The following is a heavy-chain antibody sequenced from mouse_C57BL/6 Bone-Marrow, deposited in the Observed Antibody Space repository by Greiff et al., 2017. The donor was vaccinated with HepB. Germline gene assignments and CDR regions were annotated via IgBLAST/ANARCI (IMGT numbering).Heavy chain of an antibody. V-gene: IGHV1-55*01. D-gene: IGHD1-1*01. Sequence: VQLQQPGAELVKPGASVKMSCKASGYTFTSYWITWVKQRPGQGLEWIGDIYPGSGSTNYNEKFKSKATLTVDTSSSTAYMQLSSLTSEDSAVYCCARQYYYGSSFDYWGQGTTLTVSS. CDR3: ARQYYYGSSFDY. CDR2: IYPGSGST. CDR1: GYTFTSYW. J-gene: IGHJ2*01.